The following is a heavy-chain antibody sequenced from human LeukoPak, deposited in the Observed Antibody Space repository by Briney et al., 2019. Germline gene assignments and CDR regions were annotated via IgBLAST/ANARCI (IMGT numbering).Heavy chain of an antibody. CDR2: ISYDGSNK. V-gene: IGHV3-30*04. CDR1: GFTFSSYA. J-gene: IGHJ6*04. Sequence: GGSLRLSCAASGFTFSSYAMSWVRQAPGKGLEWVAVISYDGSNKYYADSVKGRFTISRDNSKNTLYLQMNSLRAEDTAVYYCARDRIKYYYGSGSYYNPLYYYGMDVWGKGTTVTVSS. D-gene: IGHD3-10*01. CDR3: ARDRIKYYYGSGSYYNPLYYYGMDV.